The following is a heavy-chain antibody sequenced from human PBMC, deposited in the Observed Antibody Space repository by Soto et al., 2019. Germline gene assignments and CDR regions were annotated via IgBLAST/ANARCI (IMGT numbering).Heavy chain of an antibody. V-gene: IGHV3-74*03. Sequence: PVVTLRLSCLASVFAFSSCLIHWVLKAPVKGLVWVAHIKSDGSDTKYSDSVKGRFTISRDTAKNSVYLQMNSLRAEDTAVYYCARADPFKSGGNSGLDCWGQGTWVTVSS. D-gene: IGHD4-4*01. CDR1: VFAFSSCL. CDR3: ARADPFKSGGNSGLDC. J-gene: IGHJ4*02. CDR2: IKSDGSDT.